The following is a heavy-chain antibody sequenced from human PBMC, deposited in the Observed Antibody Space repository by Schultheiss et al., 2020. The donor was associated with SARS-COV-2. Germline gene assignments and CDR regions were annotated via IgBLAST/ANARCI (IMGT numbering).Heavy chain of an antibody. J-gene: IGHJ4*02. Sequence: SQTLSLTCAVYGGSFSGYYWSWIRQPPGKGLEWIGYIYYSGSTYYNPSLKSRVTISVDTSKNQFSLKLSSVTAADTAVYYCARAGDGYYFDYWGQGTLVTVSS. V-gene: IGHV4-59*08. CDR3: ARAGDGYYFDY. D-gene: IGHD7-27*01. CDR1: GGSFSGYY. CDR2: IYYSGST.